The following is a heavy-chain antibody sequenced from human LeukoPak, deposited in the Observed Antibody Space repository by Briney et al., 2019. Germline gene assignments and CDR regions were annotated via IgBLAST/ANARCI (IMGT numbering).Heavy chain of an antibody. CDR3: ARGLGPAYYDFWSGYRPDAFDI. J-gene: IGHJ3*02. Sequence: GASVKLSCKASGYPFTSYDINWVRQATGQGLEWMGWMNPNSGNTGYAQKFQGRVTMTRNTSISTAYMELSSLRSEDTAVYYCARGLGPAYYDFWSGYRPDAFDIWGQGTMVTVSS. CDR1: GYPFTSYD. CDR2: MNPNSGNT. D-gene: IGHD3-3*01. V-gene: IGHV1-8*01.